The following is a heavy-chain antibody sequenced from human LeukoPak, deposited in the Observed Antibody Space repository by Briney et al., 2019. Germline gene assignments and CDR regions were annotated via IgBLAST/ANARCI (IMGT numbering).Heavy chain of an antibody. Sequence: SENFSCKASGGTFRSYAIIWLGLAPGQGLEWMGGIIPIFGKANYAQKFQGRITITADESTSTAYMELSSLRSEDTAVYYCARGNLDRTYYDILTGTYGMDVWGKGTTVTVSS. V-gene: IGHV1-69*13. CDR1: GGTFRSYA. J-gene: IGHJ6*04. CDR3: ARGNLDRTYYDILTGTYGMDV. CDR2: IIPIFGKA. D-gene: IGHD3-9*01.